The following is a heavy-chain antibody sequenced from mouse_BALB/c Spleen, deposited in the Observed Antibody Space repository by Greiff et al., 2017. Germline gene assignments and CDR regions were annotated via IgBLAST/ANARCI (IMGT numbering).Heavy chain of an antibody. CDR2: INPYNDGT. CDR3: ARGDDYLDAMDY. D-gene: IGHD2-4*01. CDR1: GYTFTSYV. Sequence: EVKLMESGPELVKPGASVKMSCKASGYTFTSYVMHWVKQKPGQGLEWIGYINPYNDGTKYNEKFKGKATLTSDKSSSTAYMELSSLTSEDSAVYYCARGDDYLDAMDYWGQGTSVTVSS. V-gene: IGHV1-14*01. J-gene: IGHJ4*01.